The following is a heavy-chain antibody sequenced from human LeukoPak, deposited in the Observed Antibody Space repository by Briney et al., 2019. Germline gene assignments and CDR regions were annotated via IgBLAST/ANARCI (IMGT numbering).Heavy chain of an antibody. V-gene: IGHV3-30-3*01. CDR2: ISYDGSNK. Sequence: PGGSLRLSCAASGFTFSSYAMHWVRQAPGKGLEWVAVISYDGSNKYYADSVEGRFTISRDNSKNTLYLQMNSLRAEDTAVYYCARGPHIAVAGKEIDYWGQGTLVTVSS. D-gene: IGHD6-19*01. CDR3: ARGPHIAVAGKEIDY. CDR1: GFTFSSYA. J-gene: IGHJ4*02.